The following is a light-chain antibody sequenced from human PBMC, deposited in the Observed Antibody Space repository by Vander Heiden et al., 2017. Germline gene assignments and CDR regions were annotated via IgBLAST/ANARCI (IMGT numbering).Light chain of an antibody. CDR3: QVWDSSSDHHVV. CDR1: NIGSKS. V-gene: IGLV3-21*02. Sequence: PPSVSVAPGQTARITCGGNNIGSKSVHWYQQKPGQAPVLVVYDDGDRPSGIPERFSDSNSGNTATLTISRVEAGDEADYYCQVWDSSSDHHVVFGGGTKLTVL. J-gene: IGLJ2*01. CDR2: DDG.